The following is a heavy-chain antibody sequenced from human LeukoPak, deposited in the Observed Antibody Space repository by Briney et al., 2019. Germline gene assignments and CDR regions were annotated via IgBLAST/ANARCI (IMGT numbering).Heavy chain of an antibody. Sequence: TGGSLRLSCAASGFTFSNEMNWVRQAPGKGLEWLSYISGSGSSIYYADSVKGRFTISRDNAKKSLYLQMSSLRAEDTAVYYCARDLRGDGYANYWGQETLVTVSS. J-gene: IGHJ4*02. D-gene: IGHD5-24*01. CDR2: ISGSGSSI. CDR1: GFTFSNE. V-gene: IGHV3-48*03. CDR3: ARDLRGDGYANY.